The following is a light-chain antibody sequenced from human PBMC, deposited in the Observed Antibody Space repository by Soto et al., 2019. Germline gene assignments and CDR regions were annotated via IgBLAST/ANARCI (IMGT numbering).Light chain of an antibody. CDR2: AVS. Sequence: DIQMTQSPSSLSASVGDRVTITCRTSQTISSSLNWYQQKPGKAPKLLIYAVSNLQSGVQSRFSGSGSGTDFTLTISSLQPEDFATYHCQQSYSTPWTFGQGTEVAIK. CDR1: QTISSS. V-gene: IGKV1-39*01. J-gene: IGKJ1*01. CDR3: QQSYSTPWT.